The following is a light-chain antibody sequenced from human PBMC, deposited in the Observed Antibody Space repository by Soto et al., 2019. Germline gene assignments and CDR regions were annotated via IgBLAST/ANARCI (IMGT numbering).Light chain of an antibody. J-gene: IGKJ1*01. Sequence: DIQITQSPSSLSASVGDRVTITCRASQTISIFLNWYQQKPGKAPKLLIYGASTLQGGVPSRFSGSGSGTDFTLTISRLQPEDFVTYYCQRSYGSPPWTFGQGTKVDIK. CDR3: QRSYGSPPWT. V-gene: IGKV1-39*01. CDR1: QTISIF. CDR2: GAS.